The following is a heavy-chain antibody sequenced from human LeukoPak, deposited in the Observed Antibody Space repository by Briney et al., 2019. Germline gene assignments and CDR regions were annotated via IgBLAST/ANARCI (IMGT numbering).Heavy chain of an antibody. CDR3: ARGGTSVVRRPVWYFDY. V-gene: IGHV1-69*13. CDR1: GGTFSSYA. CDR2: IIPIFGTA. D-gene: IGHD3-16*01. J-gene: IGHJ4*02. Sequence: SVKVSCKASGGTFSSYAISWVRQAPAQGLEWMGGIIPIFGTANYAQKFQGRVTITADESTSTAYMELSSLRSEDTAVYYCARGGTSVVRRPVWYFDYWGQGTLVTVSS.